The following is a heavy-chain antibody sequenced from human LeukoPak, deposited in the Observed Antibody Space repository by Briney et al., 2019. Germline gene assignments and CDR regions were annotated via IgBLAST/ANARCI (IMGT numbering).Heavy chain of an antibody. Sequence: SETLSLTCAVYGGSFSGYYWSWIRQPPGKGLEWIGEINHSGSTNYNPSLKSRVTISVDTSKNQFSLKLSSVTAADTAVYYCARGPYYDILTGYYTPVYYYMDVWGKGTTVTVSS. CDR1: GGSFSGYY. V-gene: IGHV4-34*01. CDR3: ARGPYYDILTGYYTPVYYYMDV. CDR2: INHSGST. J-gene: IGHJ6*03. D-gene: IGHD3-9*01.